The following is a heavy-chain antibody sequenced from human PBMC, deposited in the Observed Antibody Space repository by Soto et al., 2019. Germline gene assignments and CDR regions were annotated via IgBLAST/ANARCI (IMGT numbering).Heavy chain of an antibody. Sequence: PSETLSLTCTVSGGSISSYYWSWIRQPPGKGLEWIGYIYYSGSTNYNPSLKSRVTISVDTSKNQFSLKLSSVTAADTAVYYCARLTFGGYWFDPWGQGTLVTVSS. V-gene: IGHV4-59*01. CDR3: ARLTFGGYWFDP. CDR1: GGSISSYY. J-gene: IGHJ5*02. D-gene: IGHD3-16*01. CDR2: IYYSGST.